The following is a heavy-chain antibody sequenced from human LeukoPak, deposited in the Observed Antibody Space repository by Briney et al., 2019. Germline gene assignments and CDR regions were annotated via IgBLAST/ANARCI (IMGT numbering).Heavy chain of an antibody. J-gene: IGHJ5*02. D-gene: IGHD6-19*01. CDR2: IYYSGST. CDR1: GGSISSSSYY. V-gene: IGHV4-39*01. CDR3: ARGLLVRSLNKSGWYTNPYNWFDP. Sequence: SETLSLTCTVSGGSISSSSYYWGWIRQPPGKGLEWIGSIYYSGSTYYSPPLKSRLTISVDTSKNQFSLKLSSVTAADTAVYYCARGLLVRSLNKSGWYTNPYNWFDPWGQGTLVTVSS.